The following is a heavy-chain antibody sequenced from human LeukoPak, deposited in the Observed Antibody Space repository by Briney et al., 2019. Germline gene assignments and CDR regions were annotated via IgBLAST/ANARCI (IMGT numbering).Heavy chain of an antibody. CDR3: AKDRHFEGSGSSTWEWDV. J-gene: IGHJ6*04. V-gene: IGHV3-23*01. Sequence: GGSLRLSCAASGFTFSSYVMSWVRQAPGKGLGWVSAISGSGGSTYYAVSVKGRFTISRDKSKNTLSLQMNILRAEDTAVYYCAKDRHFEGSGSSTWEWDVWGKGTTVTISS. CDR1: GFTFSSYV. D-gene: IGHD3-10*01. CDR2: ISGSGGST.